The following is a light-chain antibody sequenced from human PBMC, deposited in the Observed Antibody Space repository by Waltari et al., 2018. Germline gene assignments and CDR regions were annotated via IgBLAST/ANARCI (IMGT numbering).Light chain of an antibody. CDR2: VNSDGSH. J-gene: IGLJ3*02. CDR1: SGPTSNI. CDR3: QTGGHGTWV. V-gene: IGLV4-69*01. Sequence: QLLLTQSPSASASLGASVKLTCTLSSGPTSNIIAWHQQQPEKGPRYLMQVNSDGSHSKGDEIPDRFSGSSSGAERYLTIASVQSEDEADYYCQTGGHGTWVFGGGTKLTVL.